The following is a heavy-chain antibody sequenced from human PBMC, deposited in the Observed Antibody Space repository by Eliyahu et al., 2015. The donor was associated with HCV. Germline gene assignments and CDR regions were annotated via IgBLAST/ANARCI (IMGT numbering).Heavy chain of an antibody. V-gene: IGHV3-30*04. D-gene: IGHD1-14*01. J-gene: IGHJ5*02. Sequence: QVQLVESGGGVVQPGRSLRLSCAASGFTFSSYAMHWVRQAPGKGLEWVAVISYDGSNKYYADSVKGRFTISRDNSKNTLYLQMNSLRAEDTAVYYCARGNPRSPQTWGQGTLVTVSS. CDR1: GFTFSSYA. CDR3: ARGNPRSPQT. CDR2: ISYDGSNK.